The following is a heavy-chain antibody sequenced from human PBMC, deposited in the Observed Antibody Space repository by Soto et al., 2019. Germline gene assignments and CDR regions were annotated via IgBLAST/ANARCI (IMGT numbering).Heavy chain of an antibody. V-gene: IGHV4-30-2*01. CDR2: IYHSGST. Sequence: SETLSLTCAVSGGSISSCGYSWSWIRQPPGKGLEWIGYIYHSGSTYYNPSLKSRVTISVDRSKNQFSLKLSSVTAADTAVYYCARAQYSYGYKDGMDFCGQGTAVTVSS. CDR3: ARAQYSYGYKDGMDF. D-gene: IGHD5-18*01. CDR1: GGSISSCGYS. J-gene: IGHJ6*02.